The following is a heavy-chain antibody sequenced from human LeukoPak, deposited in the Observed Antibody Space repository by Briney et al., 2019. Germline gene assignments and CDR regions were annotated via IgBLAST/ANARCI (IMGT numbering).Heavy chain of an antibody. CDR2: INWNGVRI. Sequence: GGSLRLSCAASGFSFDDHGMSWVRQAPGKGLEWVSSINWNGVRIGYADSVKGRFTISRDNAKSSLYLQMSNLTAEDTAVYYCYGDSYLFDSWGRGTLVTVSS. V-gene: IGHV3-20*04. CDR3: YGDSYLFDS. J-gene: IGHJ5*01. CDR1: GFSFDDHG. D-gene: IGHD4-17*01.